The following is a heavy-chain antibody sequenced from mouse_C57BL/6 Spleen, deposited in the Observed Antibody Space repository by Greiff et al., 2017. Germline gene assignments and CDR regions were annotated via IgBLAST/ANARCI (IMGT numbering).Heavy chain of an antibody. CDR1: GYTFTSYW. D-gene: IGHD3-3*01. Sequence: VQLQQPGTVLVKPGASVKLSCKASGYTFTSYWMHWVKQRPGPGLEWIGNINPCNGGTNYNQKFKSKATLTVDKSSSTAYLQLSSLTSEDAAVDYCARSIRGGRFDYWGQGTTLTVSS. V-gene: IGHV1-53*01. J-gene: IGHJ2*01. CDR2: INPCNGGT. CDR3: ARSIRGGRFDY.